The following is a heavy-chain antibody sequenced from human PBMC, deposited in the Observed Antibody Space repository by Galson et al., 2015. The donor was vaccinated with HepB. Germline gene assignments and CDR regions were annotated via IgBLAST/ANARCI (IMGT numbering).Heavy chain of an antibody. J-gene: IGHJ4*02. CDR2: IFYDGSNK. V-gene: IGHV3-30*04. CDR1: GFTFSTYA. CDR3: ARAKSRGYSYGFDS. D-gene: IGHD5-18*01. Sequence: SLRLSCAASGFTFSTYAMNWVRQAPGKGLEWVAVIFYDGSNKYYADSVKGRFTISRDNSKNTLYLQMDSLRTEDTAVYYCARAKSRGYSYGFDSWGQGTPVSVSS.